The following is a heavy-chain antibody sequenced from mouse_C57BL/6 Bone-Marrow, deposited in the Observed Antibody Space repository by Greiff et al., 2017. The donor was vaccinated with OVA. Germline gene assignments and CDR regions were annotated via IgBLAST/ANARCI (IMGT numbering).Heavy chain of an antibody. CDR2: IDPSDSYT. Sequence: QVQLQQPGAELVKPGASVKLSCKASGYTFTSYWMQWVKQRPGQGLEWIGEIDPSDSYTNYNQKFKGKATLTVDTSSSTAYMQLSRLTSEDSAVYDWARRGDYYGSMWYFDVWGTGTTVTVSS. CDR1: GYTFTSYW. D-gene: IGHD1-1*01. CDR3: ARRGDYYGSMWYFDV. V-gene: IGHV1-50*01. J-gene: IGHJ1*03.